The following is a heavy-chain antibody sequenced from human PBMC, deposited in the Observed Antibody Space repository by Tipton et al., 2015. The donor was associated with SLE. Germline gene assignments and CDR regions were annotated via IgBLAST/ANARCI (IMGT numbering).Heavy chain of an antibody. CDR2: ISGSGGST. V-gene: IGHV3-23*01. CDR3: SAAADNTVGYYFDY. D-gene: IGHD6-13*01. CDR1: GFTFSSYA. J-gene: IGHJ4*02. Sequence: GSLRLSCAASGFTFSSYAMSWVRQAPGKGLEWVSAISGSGGSTYYADSVKGRFTISRDNSKNTLYLQMNSLRAEDTAVYYCSAAADNTVGYYFDYWGQGTLVTVSS.